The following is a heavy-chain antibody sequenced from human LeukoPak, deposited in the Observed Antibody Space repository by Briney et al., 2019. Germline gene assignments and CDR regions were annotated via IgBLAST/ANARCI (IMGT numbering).Heavy chain of an antibody. J-gene: IGHJ5*02. CDR2: IYYTGST. V-gene: IGHV4-31*03. CDR3: ARCKDHWCDP. Sequence: PSETLSLTCIVSGGSISSDAYHWGWIRQHPGQGLEWIGYIYYTGSTYYNPSLKSRLIMSVDTSKNHFSLNLISVTAADTAFYYCARCKDHWCDPWGQGTLVTVSS. D-gene: IGHD2-15*01. CDR1: GGSISSDAYH.